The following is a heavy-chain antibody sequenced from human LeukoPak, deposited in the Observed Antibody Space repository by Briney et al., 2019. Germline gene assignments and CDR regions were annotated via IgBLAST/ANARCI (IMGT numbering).Heavy chain of an antibody. D-gene: IGHD2-8*01. CDR3: AKWASDNRAFDL. CDR1: GTSITSYY. V-gene: IGHV4-59*08. Sequence: AETLSLTCTVSGTSITSYYGNWTPQAPGQGPEWIVYGYYSGNTKYNPPLKSRVTISVDTSKNQFSLRLSSVPAAETAVYFCAKWASDNRAFDLWGQGTLVTVSS. CDR2: GYYSGNT. J-gene: IGHJ4*02.